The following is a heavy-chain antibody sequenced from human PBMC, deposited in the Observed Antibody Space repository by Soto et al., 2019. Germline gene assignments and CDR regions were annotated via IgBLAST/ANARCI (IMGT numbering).Heavy chain of an antibody. D-gene: IGHD2-15*01. CDR1: GGTFSSYA. CDR3: AMILYVVPPGGAFDI. V-gene: IGHV1-69*13. CDR2: IIPIFGTA. Sequence: SSVNASCKASGGTFSSYAISWVRQAPGQGLEWMGGIIPIFGTANYAQKFQGRVRITADGSTSTAYMERCSLGSEGTAVYYCAMILYVVPPGGAFDIWGQGTAVTVSS. J-gene: IGHJ3*02.